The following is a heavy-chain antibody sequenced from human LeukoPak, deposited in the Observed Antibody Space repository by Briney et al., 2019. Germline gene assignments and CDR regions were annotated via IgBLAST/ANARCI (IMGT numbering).Heavy chain of an antibody. J-gene: IGHJ4*02. V-gene: IGHV3-48*03. D-gene: IGHD4-23*01. Sequence: AGGSLRVSCAASGFTFSSYEMNWVRQAPGKGLEWVSYISSSGSTIYYADSVKGRFTISRDNAENSLYLQMNSLRAEDTAVYYCARERGNSFDYWGQGTLVTVSS. CDR2: ISSSGSTI. CDR3: ARERGNSFDY. CDR1: GFTFSSYE.